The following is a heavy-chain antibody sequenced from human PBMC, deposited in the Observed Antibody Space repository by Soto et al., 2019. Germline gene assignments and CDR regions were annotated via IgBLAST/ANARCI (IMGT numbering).Heavy chain of an antibody. CDR1: GFTFDDYA. J-gene: IGHJ4*02. V-gene: IGHV3-9*01. CDR3: AIDRGLVLSVYLDC. CDR2: ISWNSGSI. D-gene: IGHD6-19*01. Sequence: EVQLVESGGGFVQPGRSRRLSCAASGFTFDDYAMHWVRPAPGKGLEWVSGISWNSGSIGYADSVKGRFTISRDNAKHSLYLEMNSLRAEDPALYSCAIDRGLVLSVYLDCWRQGTLVTVSS.